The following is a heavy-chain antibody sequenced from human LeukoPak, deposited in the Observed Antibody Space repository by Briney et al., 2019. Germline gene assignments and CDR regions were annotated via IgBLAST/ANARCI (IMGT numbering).Heavy chain of an antibody. D-gene: IGHD2/OR15-2a*01. Sequence: SETLSLTCTVSGGSISSSTSGWGWYWGWIRQPPGKGLEWIGSIYYSGSTYYNPSLKRRVTISVDTSTNQFSLKLTSLTAADTAVYYCVKALPFSDWGQGTLVAVSS. CDR1: GGSISSSTSGWGWY. CDR2: IYYSGST. CDR3: VKALPFSD. J-gene: IGHJ4*02. V-gene: IGHV4-39*07.